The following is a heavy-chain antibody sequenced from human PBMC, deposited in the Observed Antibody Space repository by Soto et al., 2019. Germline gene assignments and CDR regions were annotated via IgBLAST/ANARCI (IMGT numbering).Heavy chain of an antibody. V-gene: IGHV4-31*03. CDR1: GVSINSGGYY. CDR2: MYYTGHT. CDR3: TRGSQLERDALDI. Sequence: QVQLQESGPGLVKPSQTLSLTCSVSGVSINSGGYYWSWIRHHPGKGLEWIGYMYYTGHTFYNASLKSRVAMSLDTSKNQFSLKLSSVTAADTAVYYCTRGSQLERDALDIWGQGTMVTVSS. D-gene: IGHD1-1*01. J-gene: IGHJ3*02.